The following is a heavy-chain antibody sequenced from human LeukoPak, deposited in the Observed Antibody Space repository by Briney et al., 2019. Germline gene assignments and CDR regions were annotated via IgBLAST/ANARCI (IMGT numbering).Heavy chain of an antibody. Sequence: PSETLSLTCTVSGDSISSGDYYWSWIGQPAAKGLEWIGRIYTSGSTSYNPSLKSRVTISVDTSKSHFSLKLDSVTAADTAVYYCARGLAAAGPFDYWGPGTLVTVSS. V-gene: IGHV4-61*02. CDR1: GDSISSGDYY. D-gene: IGHD6-13*01. J-gene: IGHJ4*02. CDR2: IYTSGST. CDR3: ARGLAAAGPFDY.